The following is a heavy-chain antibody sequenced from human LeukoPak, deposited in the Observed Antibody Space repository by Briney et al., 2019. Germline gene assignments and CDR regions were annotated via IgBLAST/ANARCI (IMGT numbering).Heavy chain of an antibody. Sequence: GGSLRLSCAASGFTFSSYSMNWVRQAPGKGLERVSYISSSSSAIYYADSVKGRFTISSDSAKNSLYLQMNSLRAEDTAVYYCARAYRSYFDYWGQGTLVTVSS. CDR3: ARAYRSYFDY. CDR1: GFTFSSYS. D-gene: IGHD4-11*01. J-gene: IGHJ4*02. CDR2: ISSSSSAI. V-gene: IGHV3-48*01.